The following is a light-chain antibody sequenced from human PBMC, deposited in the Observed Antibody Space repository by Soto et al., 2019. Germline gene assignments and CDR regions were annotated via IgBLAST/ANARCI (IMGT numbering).Light chain of an antibody. CDR3: QQYNNGPT. V-gene: IGKV3-15*01. CDR2: GAS. CDR1: QSVSSN. J-gene: IGKJ3*01. Sequence: EIVMTQSPATLSVSPGERATLSCSASQSVSSNLAWYQQKPGQAHRLLIYGASTSATGIPARFSGSGSGTEFTLTISSLQSEDFAVYYCQQYNNGPTCGPGTKVDIK.